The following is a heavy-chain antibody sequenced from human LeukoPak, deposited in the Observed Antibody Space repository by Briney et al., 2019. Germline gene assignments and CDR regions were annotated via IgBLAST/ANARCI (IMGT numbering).Heavy chain of an antibody. V-gene: IGHV3-30-3*02. CDR1: GFTFSSYA. CDR3: AKCDSSSWPPPDAFEI. Sequence: GGSLRLSCAASGFTFSSYAMHWVRQAPGKGLEWVAVISYDGSNKYYADSVKGRFTISRDNSKNTLYLQMNSLRAEDTAVYYCAKCDSSSWPPPDAFEIWGQGTMVTVSS. J-gene: IGHJ3*02. CDR2: ISYDGSNK. D-gene: IGHD6-13*01.